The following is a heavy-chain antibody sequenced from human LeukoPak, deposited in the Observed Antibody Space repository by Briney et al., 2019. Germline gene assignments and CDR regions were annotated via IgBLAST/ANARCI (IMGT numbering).Heavy chain of an antibody. Sequence: GGSLRLSCAASGFTFSDYYMSWIRQAPGKGLEWVSYISSSGSTIYYADSVKGRFTISRDNAKSSLYLQMNSLRAEDTAVYYCARDSVSRDSSGYTGYWGQGTLVTVSS. J-gene: IGHJ4*02. CDR3: ARDSVSRDSSGYTGY. CDR2: ISSSGSTI. V-gene: IGHV3-11*01. D-gene: IGHD3-22*01. CDR1: GFTFSDYY.